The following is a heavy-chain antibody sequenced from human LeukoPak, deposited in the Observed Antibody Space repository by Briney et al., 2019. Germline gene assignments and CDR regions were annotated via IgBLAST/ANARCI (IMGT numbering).Heavy chain of an antibody. V-gene: IGHV3-21*01. J-gene: IGHJ3*02. Sequence: PGGSLRLSCAASGFTSSSYSMNWVRQAPGKGLGWVSSISSSSSYIYYADSVKGRFTISRDNAKNSLYLQMNSLRAEDTAVYYCARGQGPGAFDIWGQGTMVTVSS. CDR3: ARGQGPGAFDI. CDR2: ISSSSSYI. CDR1: GFTSSSYS.